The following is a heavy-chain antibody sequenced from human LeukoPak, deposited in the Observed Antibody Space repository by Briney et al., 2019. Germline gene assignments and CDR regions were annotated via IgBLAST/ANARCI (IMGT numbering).Heavy chain of an antibody. CDR3: ARSEEPYYYGMDV. J-gene: IGHJ6*02. V-gene: IGHV3-21*01. D-gene: IGHD1-14*01. Sequence: PGGSLRLSCAASGFTFSSYSMNWVRQAPGKGLEWVSSISSSSSYIYYADSVKGRFTISRDNAKSSLHLQMNSLRAEDTAVYYCARSEEPYYYGMDVWGQGTTVTVSS. CDR1: GFTFSSYS. CDR2: ISSSSSYI.